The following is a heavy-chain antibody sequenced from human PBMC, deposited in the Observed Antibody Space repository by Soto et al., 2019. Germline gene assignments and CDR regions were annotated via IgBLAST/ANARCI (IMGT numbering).Heavy chain of an antibody. CDR1: GGTFSSYA. Sequence: QVQLVQSGAEVRQPASSVKVSRKTSGGTFSSYAISWVRQAPGQGLEWMGGIVPIVDTSTYAQKFQGRVTITADESTSIAYMELSILRSDDTAIYSCVSVVAIPGYRAPCGQGTLGTVCS. J-gene: IGHJ5*02. CDR2: IVPIVDTS. CDR3: VSVVAIPGYRAP. D-gene: IGHD5-12*01. V-gene: IGHV1-69*12.